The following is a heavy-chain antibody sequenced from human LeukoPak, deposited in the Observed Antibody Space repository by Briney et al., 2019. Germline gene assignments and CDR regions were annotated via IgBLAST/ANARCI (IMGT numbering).Heavy chain of an antibody. CDR3: ARDAPNYYDSTGIDY. V-gene: IGHV4-31*03. CDR2: IYYSGST. D-gene: IGHD3-22*01. CDR1: GGSISSGGYY. J-gene: IGHJ4*02. Sequence: SQTLSLTCTVSGGSISSGGYYWSWIRQHPGKGLEWIGYIYYSGSTYYNPSLKSRVTISVDTSKNQFSLKLSSVTAADTAVYYCARDAPNYYDSTGIDYWGQGTLVTVSS.